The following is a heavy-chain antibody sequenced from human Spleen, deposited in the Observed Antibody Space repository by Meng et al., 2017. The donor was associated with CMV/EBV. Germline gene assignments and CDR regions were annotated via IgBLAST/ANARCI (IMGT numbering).Heavy chain of an antibody. D-gene: IGHD5-18*01. Sequence: GESLKISCAASGFTFSDYYMSWIRQAPGKGLEWVSYISDSGSAIYYADSVKGRFTISRDNAKNSLYLQMNSLRAEDTAEYYCASTQLWLNTADYWGQGTLVTVSS. CDR3: ASTQLWLNTADY. CDR2: ISDSGSAI. V-gene: IGHV3-11*04. CDR1: GFTFSDYY. J-gene: IGHJ4*02.